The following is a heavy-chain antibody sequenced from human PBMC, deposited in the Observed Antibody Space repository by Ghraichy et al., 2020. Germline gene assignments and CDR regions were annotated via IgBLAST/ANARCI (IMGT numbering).Heavy chain of an antibody. Sequence: ASVKVSCKTFGYTFVGYGMSWVRQVPGQGLEWVGWISGYTGKTDYAETLKGRVTVTAESSTSTAHLELTNVTSDDTAMYYCATLPGNVDHWGQGTLVIVSS. D-gene: IGHD1-1*01. CDR2: ISGYTGKT. V-gene: IGHV1-18*04. CDR1: GYTFVGYG. J-gene: IGHJ4*02. CDR3: ATLPGNVDH.